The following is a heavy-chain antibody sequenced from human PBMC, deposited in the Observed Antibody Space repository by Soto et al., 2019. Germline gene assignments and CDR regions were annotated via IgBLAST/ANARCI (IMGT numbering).Heavy chain of an antibody. V-gene: IGHV1-69*13. J-gene: IGHJ3*02. CDR3: ARVNVDTPMVRGAFDI. D-gene: IGHD5-18*01. CDR2: IIPIFGTA. Sequence: SVKVSCKASGGTFSSYAISWVRQAPGQGLEWMGGIIPIFGTANYAQKFQGRVTIAADESTSTAYIELSSLRSEDTAVYYCARVNVDTPMVRGAFDIWGRGTMVTVSS. CDR1: GGTFSSYA.